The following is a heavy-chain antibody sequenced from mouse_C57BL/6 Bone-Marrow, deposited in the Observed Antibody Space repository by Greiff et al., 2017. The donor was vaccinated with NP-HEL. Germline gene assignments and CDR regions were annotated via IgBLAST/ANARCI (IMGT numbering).Heavy chain of an antibody. CDR3: ARWDWAWFAY. D-gene: IGHD4-1*01. CDR2: INPGSGGT. J-gene: IGHJ3*01. V-gene: IGHV1-54*01. Sequence: VQLQQSGAELVRPGTSVKVSCKASGYAFTNYLIEWVKQRPGQGLEWIGVINPGSGGTNYNEKFKGKATLTADKSSSTAYMQLSSLTSEDSAVYFCARWDWAWFAYWGQGTLVTASA. CDR1: GYAFTNYL.